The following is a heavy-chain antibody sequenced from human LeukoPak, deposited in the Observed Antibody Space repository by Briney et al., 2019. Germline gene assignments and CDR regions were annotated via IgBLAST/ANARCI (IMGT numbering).Heavy chain of an antibody. D-gene: IGHD6-13*01. V-gene: IGHV5-10-1*01. CDR2: IDPTDSYS. CDR1: YYIFTNYW. CDR3: ATLGGSSV. Sequence: PGESLQISCYGSYYIFTNYWINLGRPMPGEGLEWLGKIDPTDSYSKFSTSFQRHVTISADWSISTAYLQWSRLNAADTAMYCFATLGGSSVWGQGTLVTVSS. J-gene: IGHJ4*02.